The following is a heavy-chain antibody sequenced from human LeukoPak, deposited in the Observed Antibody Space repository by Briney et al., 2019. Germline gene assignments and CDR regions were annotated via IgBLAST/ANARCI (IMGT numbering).Heavy chain of an antibody. J-gene: IGHJ5*02. CDR2: IYTSGST. V-gene: IGHV4-61*02. CDR3: ARVSYNGFDP. D-gene: IGHD5-18*01. Sequence: PSETLSLTCTVSGGSISIGSHYWSWIRQPAGKGLEWIGRIYTSGSTNYNPSLKSRVTIAVDTSKNQFSLKLSSVTAADTAVYYCARVSYNGFDPWGQGTLVTVSS. CDR1: GGSISIGSHY.